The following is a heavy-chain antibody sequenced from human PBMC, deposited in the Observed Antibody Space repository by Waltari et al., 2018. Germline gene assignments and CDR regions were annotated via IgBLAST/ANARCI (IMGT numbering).Heavy chain of an antibody. CDR2: ITPGGAP. CDR3: AKEIPYSNGWLHIDS. D-gene: IGHD6-19*01. Sequence: EVQLVESGGGLVQPGGSLRLPCAASGFTLSCCGMRWVRQAPGKGLEWVSGITPGGAPYYADFVRGRLTISRDNSNNMLFLQMNSLRVDDTAIYYCAKEIPYSNGWLHIDSWGQGTLVSVPS. J-gene: IGHJ4*02. V-gene: IGHV3-23*04. CDR1: GFTLSCCG.